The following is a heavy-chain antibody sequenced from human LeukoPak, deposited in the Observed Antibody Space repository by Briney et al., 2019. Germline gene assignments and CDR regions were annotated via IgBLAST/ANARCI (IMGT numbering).Heavy chain of an antibody. CDR3: ARGTPGYCSSTSCYQGVNFDY. D-gene: IGHD2-2*01. Sequence: GGSLRLSCAASGFTFSSYSMNWVRQAPGKGLEWVSSISSSSSYIYYADSVKGRFTISRDNAKNSLYLQMNSLRAEDTAVYYCARGTPGYCSSTSCYQGVNFDYWGQGTLVTVSS. CDR2: ISSSSSYI. CDR1: GFTFSSYS. V-gene: IGHV3-21*01. J-gene: IGHJ4*02.